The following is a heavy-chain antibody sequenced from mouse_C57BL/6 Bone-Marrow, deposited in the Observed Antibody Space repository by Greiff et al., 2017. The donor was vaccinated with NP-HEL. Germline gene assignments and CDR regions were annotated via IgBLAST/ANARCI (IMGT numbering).Heavy chain of an antibody. CDR1: GYTFTSYW. CDR2: IDPSDSYT. J-gene: IGHJ4*01. D-gene: IGHD2-4*01. CDR3: ARSCYDYDEDAMDY. Sequence: QVQLQQPGAELVMPGASVKLSCKASGYTFTSYWMHWVKQRPGQGLEWIGEIDPSDSYTKYNQTLTGKSTLTVDKSSSTAYMQLSSLTSEDSAVYYCARSCYDYDEDAMDYWGQGTSVTVSS. V-gene: IGHV1-69*01.